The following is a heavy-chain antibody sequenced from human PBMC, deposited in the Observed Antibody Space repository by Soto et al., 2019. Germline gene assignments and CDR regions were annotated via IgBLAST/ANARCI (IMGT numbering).Heavy chain of an antibody. CDR1: GGSISSSDSY. CDR3: ARGRYCSGGTCRYFDS. Sequence: QVQLQESGPGLVKPSQTLSLTCAVSGGSISSSDSYWTWIRQPPGKGLEWVGLFYHTGSTSYNPSLKSRITISRDTSKNQFSLGLTSVTAADTAVYYCARGRYCSGGTCRYFDSWGQGTLVTVSS. V-gene: IGHV4-30-4*01. D-gene: IGHD2-15*01. J-gene: IGHJ4*02. CDR2: FYHTGST.